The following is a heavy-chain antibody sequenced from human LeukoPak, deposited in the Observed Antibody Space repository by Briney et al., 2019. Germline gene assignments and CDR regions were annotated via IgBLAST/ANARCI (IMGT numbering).Heavy chain of an antibody. CDR3: VRSVAVTFGP. Sequence: GGSLRLSCAASGFTFSNYWMHWVRQAPGKGLVWVSCINGDESRTKYADSVKGRFTISRDNARNTLFLQMNSLRAEDTAVYYCVRSVAVTFGPWGQGTLVTVSS. V-gene: IGHV3-74*03. D-gene: IGHD6-19*01. CDR2: INGDESRT. CDR1: GFTFSNYW. J-gene: IGHJ5*02.